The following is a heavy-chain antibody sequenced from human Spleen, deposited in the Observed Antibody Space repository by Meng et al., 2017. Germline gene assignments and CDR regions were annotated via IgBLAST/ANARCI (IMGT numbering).Heavy chain of an antibody. Sequence: GESLKISCAASGFTFSTYWMHWVRQTPDKGLVWVSRINGDGTTTNYADSVKGRFTISRDNTMNTLYLQMSSLRAEDTAVYYCVRGQDGYSYGYIVYWGQGTLVTVSS. CDR1: GFTFSTYW. V-gene: IGHV3-74*01. J-gene: IGHJ4*02. CDR2: INGDGTTT. D-gene: IGHD5-18*01. CDR3: VRGQDGYSYGYIVY.